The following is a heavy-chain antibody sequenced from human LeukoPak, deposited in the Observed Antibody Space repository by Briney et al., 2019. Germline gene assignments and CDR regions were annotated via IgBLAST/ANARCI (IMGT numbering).Heavy chain of an antibody. J-gene: IGHJ3*02. CDR3: ARELGSSDAFDI. CDR1: GFTFSSYS. V-gene: IGHV3-48*01. Sequence: GGSLRLSCAASGFTFSSYSMNWVRQAPGKGLEWVSYISSSSSTIYYADSVKGRFTISRHNAKNSLYLQMNSLSAEDTAVYYCARELGSSDAFDIWGQGTMVTVSS. CDR2: ISSSSSTI. D-gene: IGHD7-27*01.